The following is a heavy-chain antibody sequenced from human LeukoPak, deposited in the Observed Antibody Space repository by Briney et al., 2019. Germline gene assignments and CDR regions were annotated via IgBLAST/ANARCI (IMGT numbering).Heavy chain of an antibody. CDR3: ARGPPLGAVDGLFDY. J-gene: IGHJ4*02. D-gene: IGHD6-19*01. V-gene: IGHV3-66*01. CDR2: IYSGGST. CDR1: GFTFSNYN. Sequence: GGSLRLSCSASGFTFSNYNMNWVRQAPGKGLEWVSVIYSGGSTYYADSVKGRFTISRDSSKNTLNLQMNSLRAEDTAVYYCARGPPLGAVDGLFDYWGQGTLVTVSS.